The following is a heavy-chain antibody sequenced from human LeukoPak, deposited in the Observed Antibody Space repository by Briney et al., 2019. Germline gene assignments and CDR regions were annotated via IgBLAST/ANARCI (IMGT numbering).Heavy chain of an antibody. CDR1: GFTFSSYS. CDR2: ISSSSSYI. D-gene: IGHD3-22*01. Sequence: GGSPRLSCAASGFTFSSYSMNWVRQAPGKGLEWVSSISSSSSYIYYADSVKGRFTISRDNSKNTLYLQMNSLRAEDTAVYYCAKDQSYYYDSSGYYPDYWGQGTLVTVSS. CDR3: AKDQSYYYDSSGYYPDY. J-gene: IGHJ4*02. V-gene: IGHV3-21*04.